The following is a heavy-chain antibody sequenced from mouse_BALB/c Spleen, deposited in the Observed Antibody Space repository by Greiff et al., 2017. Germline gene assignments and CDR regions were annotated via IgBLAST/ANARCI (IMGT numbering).Heavy chain of an antibody. D-gene: IGHD2-1*01. CDR2: IWSGGST. V-gene: IGHV2-2*02. CDR1: GFSLTSYG. CDR3: ARGGTYGNYEDY. J-gene: IGHJ2*01. Sequence: QVHVKQSGPGLVQPSQSLSITCTVSGFSLTSYGVHWVRQSPGKGLEWLGVIWSGGSTDYNAAFISRLSISKDNSKSQVFFKMNSLQANDTAIYYCARGGTYGNYEDYWGQGTTLTVSS.